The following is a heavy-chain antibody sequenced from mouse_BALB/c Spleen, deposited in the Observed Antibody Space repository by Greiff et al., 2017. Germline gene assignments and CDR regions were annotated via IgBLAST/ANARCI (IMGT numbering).Heavy chain of an antibody. D-gene: IGHD1-2*01. CDR3: ASITTATGAMDY. J-gene: IGHJ4*01. Sequence: SGAELARPGASVKLSCKASGYTFTSYWMQWVKQRPGQGLEWIGAIYPGDGDTRYTQKFKGKATLTADKSSSTAYMQLSSLASEDSAVYYCASITTATGAMDYWGQGTSVTVSS. CDR1: GYTFTSYW. V-gene: IGHV1-87*01. CDR2: IYPGDGDT.